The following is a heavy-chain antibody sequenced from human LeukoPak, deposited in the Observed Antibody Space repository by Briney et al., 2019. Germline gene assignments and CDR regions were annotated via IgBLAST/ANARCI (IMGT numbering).Heavy chain of an antibody. V-gene: IGHV3-7*02. J-gene: IGHJ4*02. CDR2: IDQDGSKK. CDR3: AKVGDYGDYALDY. Sequence: PGGSLRLSCAASGFSFSSNWMSWVRQAPGKGLEWVAKIDQDGSKKYYADSVKGRFTISRDNSKNTLYLQMNSLRAEDTAVYYCAKVGDYGDYALDYWGQGTLVTVSS. D-gene: IGHD4-17*01. CDR1: GFSFSSNW.